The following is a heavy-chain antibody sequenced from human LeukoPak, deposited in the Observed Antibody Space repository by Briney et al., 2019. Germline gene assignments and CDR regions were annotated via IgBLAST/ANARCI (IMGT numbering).Heavy chain of an antibody. D-gene: IGHD3/OR15-3a*01. Sequence: GGSLRLSCVASGFTFTNYWMNWVRQTPGKGLEWVANIKPDGSEKYYVDSVKGRFTISRDNAKNSLYLQMNSLGAEDSAVYYCAKDSVAGDGFWDFDYWGQGTLVTVSS. CDR1: GFTFTNYW. CDR3: AKDSVAGDGFWDFDY. V-gene: IGHV3-7*03. CDR2: IKPDGSEK. J-gene: IGHJ4*02.